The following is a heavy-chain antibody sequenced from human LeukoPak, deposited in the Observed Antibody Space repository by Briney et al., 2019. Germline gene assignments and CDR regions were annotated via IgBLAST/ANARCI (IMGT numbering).Heavy chain of an antibody. CDR2: IIPIFGAA. Sequence: SVKVSCKASGCTFSSYAISWVRQAPGQGLEWMGGIIPIFGAANYAQKFQGRVTITTDESTSTAYMELSSLRSEDTAVYYCARGLDRYYYMDVWGKGTTVTVSS. V-gene: IGHV1-69*05. J-gene: IGHJ6*03. CDR3: ARGLDRYYYMDV. D-gene: IGHD1-1*01. CDR1: GCTFSSYA.